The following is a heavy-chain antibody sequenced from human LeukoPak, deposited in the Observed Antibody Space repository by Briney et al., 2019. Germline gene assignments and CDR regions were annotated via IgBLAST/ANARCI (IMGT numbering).Heavy chain of an antibody. CDR2: INPSGGST. CDR1: GYTFTSYY. CDR3: ARAPPTGYYFDY. D-gene: IGHD1-1*01. Sequence: ASVKVSCKASGYTFTSYYMHWVRQAPGQGLEWMGIINPSGGSTTYAQKFQGRVTMTRDTSTSTVYMELSSLRAEDTAVYYCARAPPTGYYFDYWGQGTLVTVSS. J-gene: IGHJ4*02. V-gene: IGHV1-46*01.